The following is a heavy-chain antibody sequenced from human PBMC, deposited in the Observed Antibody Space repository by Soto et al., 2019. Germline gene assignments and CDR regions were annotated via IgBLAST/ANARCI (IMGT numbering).Heavy chain of an antibody. D-gene: IGHD3-3*01. V-gene: IGHV4-31*03. CDR3: VRDLRFWEGLFPNYYYYRAV. CDR2: IYYSGST. CDR1: GGSISSGGYY. Sequence: SETLSLTCTVSGGSISSGGYYWSWIRQHPGKGLEWIGYIYYSGSTYYNPSLKSRVTISVDTSKNQFSLKLSAVTAADTAVYYCVRDLRFWEGLFPNYYYYRAVWGKGTTVPVS. J-gene: IGHJ6*03.